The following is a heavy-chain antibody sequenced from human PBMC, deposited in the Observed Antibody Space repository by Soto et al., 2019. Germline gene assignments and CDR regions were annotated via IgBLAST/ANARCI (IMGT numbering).Heavy chain of an antibody. V-gene: IGHV1-69*06. CDR3: ASSYGISWYGDY. Sequence: QLVQSGAEVKKPGSSVEVSCKASGGTFNNYPVTWVRQAPGQGLEWMGGIIPISGTPNYAQKFEGRVTITADTSTSTVYMELSSLRSEDTAVYYCASSYGISWYGDYWGQGTLVTVSS. CDR1: GGTFNNYP. J-gene: IGHJ4*02. CDR2: IIPISGTP. D-gene: IGHD6-13*01.